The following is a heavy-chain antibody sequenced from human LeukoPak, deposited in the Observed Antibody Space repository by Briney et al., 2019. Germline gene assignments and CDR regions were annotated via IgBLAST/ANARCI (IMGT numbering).Heavy chain of an antibody. V-gene: IGHV3-21*01. CDR1: GFTFSSYA. CDR3: ARDQAISLDY. CDR2: ISSSSSYI. D-gene: IGHD3-9*01. Sequence: SGGSLRLSCAASGFTFSSYAMSWVRQAPGKGLEWVSSISSSSSYIYYADSVKGRFTISGDNAKNSLYLQMNSLRAEDTAVYYCARDQAISLDYWGQGTLVTVSS. J-gene: IGHJ4*02.